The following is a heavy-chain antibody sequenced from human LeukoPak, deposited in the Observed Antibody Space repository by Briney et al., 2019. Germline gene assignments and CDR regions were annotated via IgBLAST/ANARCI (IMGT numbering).Heavy chain of an antibody. CDR3: AAGALYYDFWSGYYY. D-gene: IGHD3-3*01. V-gene: IGHV3-23*01. CDR2: ISAYGTNT. J-gene: IGHJ4*02. CDR1: GFSFENYA. Sequence: GSLRLSCAASGFSFENYAMNWVRQAPGKGLEWVSGISAYGTNTYYADSVKGRFTISRDNSKSTLYLQMNSLRAEDTAVYYCAAGALYYDFWSGYYYWGQGTLVTVSS.